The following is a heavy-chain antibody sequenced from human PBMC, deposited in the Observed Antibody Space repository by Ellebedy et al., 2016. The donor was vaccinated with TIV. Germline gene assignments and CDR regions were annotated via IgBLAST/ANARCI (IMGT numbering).Heavy chain of an antibody. V-gene: IGHV3-30*04. D-gene: IGHD1-26*01. CDR3: ARDRSYSPTY. CDR1: GFIFGNYA. Sequence: GGSLRLSXAASGFIFGNYAMNWVRQTPGKGLEWVAFILYDGNNKYYADSVKGRFTLSRDNAKNTLYLEMNSLRAEDTAVYFCARDRSYSPTYWGQGTLVTVSS. CDR2: ILYDGNNK. J-gene: IGHJ4*02.